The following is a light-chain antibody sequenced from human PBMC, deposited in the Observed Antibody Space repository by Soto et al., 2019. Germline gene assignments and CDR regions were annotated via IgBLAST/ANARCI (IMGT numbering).Light chain of an antibody. CDR1: QSVSSN. J-gene: IGKJ5*01. Sequence: EIVMTQSPATLSVSPGERATLSCRASQSVSSNLAWYKQKPGQAPRLLIYGASTRATGIPARFSGSGSGTEFTLTISSLQSEDFAVYYCQQYNNWVITFGQGTRLEIK. CDR2: GAS. V-gene: IGKV3-15*01. CDR3: QQYNNWVIT.